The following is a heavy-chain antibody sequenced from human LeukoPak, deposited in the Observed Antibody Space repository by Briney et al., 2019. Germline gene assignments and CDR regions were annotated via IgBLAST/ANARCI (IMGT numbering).Heavy chain of an antibody. CDR3: ARDHGSSWPDY. J-gene: IGHJ4*02. D-gene: IGHD6-13*01. V-gene: IGHV3-23*01. CDR1: RFTFSSYA. CDR2: ISGSGGST. Sequence: GGSLRLSCEASRFTFSSYAMSWVRQAPGKGLEWVSAISGSGGSTYYADSVKGRLTVSRDNSKNTLYLQMNSLRAEDTAVYYCARDHGSSWPDYWGQGTLVTVSS.